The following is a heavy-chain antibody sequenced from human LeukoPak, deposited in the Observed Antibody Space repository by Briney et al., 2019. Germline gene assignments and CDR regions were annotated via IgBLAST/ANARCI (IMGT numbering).Heavy chain of an antibody. D-gene: IGHD3-22*01. V-gene: IGHV3-21*01. CDR1: GFTFSTYS. Sequence: GGSLRLSCAASGFTFSTYSLNWVRQAPGKGLEWVLSISSSSTYIYYAGSVKGRFTISRDNAKNSLYLQMNSLRAEDTAVYYCARDVYDSSGYYAIDYWGQGTLVTVSS. J-gene: IGHJ4*02. CDR2: ISSSSTYI. CDR3: ARDVYDSSGYYAIDY.